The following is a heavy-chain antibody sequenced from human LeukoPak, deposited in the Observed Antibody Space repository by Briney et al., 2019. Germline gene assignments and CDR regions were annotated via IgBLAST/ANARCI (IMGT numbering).Heavy chain of an antibody. D-gene: IGHD5/OR15-5a*01. Sequence: SETLSLTCTLSAGSISTHYWGWLRQPPGKGPEWIEYISYTGNTNYSPSLKTRVIISVDTSNNQFSLRLNSVTSADTAVYYCARVQKSTRSFWYFDLWGRGTLVAVSS. V-gene: IGHV4-59*11. CDR3: ARVQKSTRSFWYFDL. CDR2: ISYTGNT. CDR1: AGSISTHY. J-gene: IGHJ2*01.